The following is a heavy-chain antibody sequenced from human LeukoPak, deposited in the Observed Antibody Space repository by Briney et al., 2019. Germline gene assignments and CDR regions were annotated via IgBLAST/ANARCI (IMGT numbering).Heavy chain of an antibody. CDR2: IYHSGST. CDR1: GVTFSGYY. V-gene: IGHV4-34*01. Sequence: SETLCLSCAVYGVTFSGYYWSWIRQAPGKGLEWVGDIYHSGSTNYNASLKSRVTISVDTSKNQSSLKLSSVTAADTAVYYCARGLRLRYFDWLLASWFDPWGQGTLVTVSS. J-gene: IGHJ5*02. D-gene: IGHD3-9*01. CDR3: ARGLRLRYFDWLLASWFDP.